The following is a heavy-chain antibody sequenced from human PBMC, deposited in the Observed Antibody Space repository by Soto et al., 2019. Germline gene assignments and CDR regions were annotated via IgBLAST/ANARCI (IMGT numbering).Heavy chain of an antibody. Sequence: SETLSLTCAVSGYSGSSGYYWGWIRQPPGKGLEWIGEINHSGSTNYNPSLKSRVTISVDTSKNQFSLKLSSVTAADTAVYYCARGPLLRFLEWSHSENYYYYGMDVWGQGTTVTVSS. CDR2: INHSGST. D-gene: IGHD3-3*01. CDR3: ARGPLLRFLEWSHSENYYYYGMDV. J-gene: IGHJ6*02. V-gene: IGHV4-38-2*01. CDR1: GYSGSSGYY.